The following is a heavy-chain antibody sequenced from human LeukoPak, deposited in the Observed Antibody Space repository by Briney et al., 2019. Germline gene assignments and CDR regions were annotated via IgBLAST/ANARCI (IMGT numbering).Heavy chain of an antibody. D-gene: IGHD3-22*01. J-gene: IGHJ4*02. CDR3: ARDILYYYDSSGYYDY. V-gene: IGHV3-11*01. CDR2: ISSSGSTI. Sequence: GGSLRLSCAASGFTFSDYYMSWIRQAPGKGLEWVSYISSSGSTIYYADSVKGRFTISRDNAKNSLYLQMNSLRAEDTAVYYCARDILYYYDSSGYYDYRGQGTLVTVSS. CDR1: GFTFSDYY.